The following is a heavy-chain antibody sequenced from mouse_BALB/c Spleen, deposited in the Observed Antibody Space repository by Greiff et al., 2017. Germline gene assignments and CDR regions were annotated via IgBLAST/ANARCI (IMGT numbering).Heavy chain of an antibody. V-gene: IGHV5-9-3*01. CDR3: ARHEGDLLRLLFAY. D-gene: IGHD1-2*01. Sequence: EVKLMESGGGLVKPGGSLKLSCAASGFTFSSYAMSWVRQTPEKRLEWVATISSGGSYTYYPDSVKGRFTISRDNAKNTLYLQMSSLRSEDTAMYYCARHEGDLLRLLFAYWGQGTLVTVSA. J-gene: IGHJ3*01. CDR1: GFTFSSYA. CDR2: ISSGGSYT.